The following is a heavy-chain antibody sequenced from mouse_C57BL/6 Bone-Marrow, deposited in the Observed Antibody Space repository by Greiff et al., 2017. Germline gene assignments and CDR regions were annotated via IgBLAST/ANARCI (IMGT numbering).Heavy chain of an antibody. D-gene: IGHD1-1*01. J-gene: IGHJ1*03. CDR2: ISDGGSYT. Sequence: EVKLVESGGGLVKPGGSLKLSCAASGFTFSSYAMSWVRQTPEKRLEWVATISDGGSYTYYPDNVKGRFTISRDNAKNNLYLQMSHLKSEDTAMYYCARDRDYGSSYVWYFDVWGTGTTVAVSS. CDR3: ARDRDYGSSYVWYFDV. V-gene: IGHV5-4*01. CDR1: GFTFSSYA.